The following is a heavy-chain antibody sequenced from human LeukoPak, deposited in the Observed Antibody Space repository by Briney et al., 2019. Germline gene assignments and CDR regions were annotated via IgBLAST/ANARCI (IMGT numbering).Heavy chain of an antibody. Sequence: PGGSLRLSCAASGFTFGSYAMNWVRQAPGKGLEWVSVISGNGGDTNHADSVKGRFTISRDNSKNTLYLQMNSLRAEDTAIYYCAFRGKVTVTTKGAFDMWGQGTMVTVSS. CDR3: AFRGKVTVTTKGAFDM. J-gene: IGHJ3*02. D-gene: IGHD4-17*01. CDR2: ISGNGGDT. V-gene: IGHV3-23*01. CDR1: GFTFGSYA.